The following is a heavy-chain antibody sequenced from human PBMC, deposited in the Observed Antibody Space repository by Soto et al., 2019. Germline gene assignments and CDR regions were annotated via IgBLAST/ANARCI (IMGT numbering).Heavy chain of an antibody. CDR3: ANMEMGMVQPNFDY. CDR2: ISGSGGST. D-gene: IGHD1-1*01. CDR1: GFTFSSYA. Sequence: EVQLLESGGCLVQPGGSLRLSCAASGFTFSSYAMSWVRQAPGKGLEWVSAISGSGGSTYYADSVKGRFTISRDNSKNTLYLQMNSLRAEDTAVYYCANMEMGMVQPNFDYWGQGTLVTVSS. V-gene: IGHV3-23*01. J-gene: IGHJ4*02.